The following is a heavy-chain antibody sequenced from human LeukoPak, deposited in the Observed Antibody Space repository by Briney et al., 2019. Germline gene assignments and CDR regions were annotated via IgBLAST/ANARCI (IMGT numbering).Heavy chain of an antibody. Sequence: PSQTLSLTCTVSGGSISSGTYYWTWIRQPAGKGLEWIGRIYTSGSTNYNPSLKSRVTISVDTSKNQFSLKLSSVTAADTAVYYCARSSGAYNWFDPWGQGTLVTVSS. CDR3: ARSSGAYNWFDP. CDR2: IYTSGST. V-gene: IGHV4-61*02. D-gene: IGHD6-6*01. CDR1: GGSISSGTYY. J-gene: IGHJ5*02.